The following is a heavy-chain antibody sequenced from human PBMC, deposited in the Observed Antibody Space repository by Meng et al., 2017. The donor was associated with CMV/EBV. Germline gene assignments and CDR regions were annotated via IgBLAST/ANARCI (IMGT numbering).Heavy chain of an antibody. V-gene: IGHV4-39*01. CDR1: GSISSSSYY. J-gene: IGHJ4*02. D-gene: IGHD3-22*01. CDR3: ARDYYDSSGYRYFDY. Sequence: GSISSSSYYWGWIRQPPGKGLEWIGSIYYSGSTYYNPSLKSRVTISVDTSKNQFSLKLSSVTAADTAVYYCARDYYDSSGYRYFDYWGQGTLVTVSS. CDR2: IYYSGST.